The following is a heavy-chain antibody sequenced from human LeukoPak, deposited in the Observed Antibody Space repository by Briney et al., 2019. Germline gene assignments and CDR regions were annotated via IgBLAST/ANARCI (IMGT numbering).Heavy chain of an antibody. D-gene: IGHD3-22*01. CDR1: GITFRIYA. CDR3: AKTGDYFDSTDYYRPDAFDI. V-gene: IGHV3-23*01. J-gene: IGHJ3*02. CDR2: ISGSGSMT. Sequence: PGGSLRLSCAGSGITFRIYAMTWVRQAPGKGLEWVSAISGSGSMTYYADSEKGRFTISRDKSNNTLYLQMNSLRAEDTALYYCAKTGDYFDSTDYYRPDAFDIWGQGTMVTVSS.